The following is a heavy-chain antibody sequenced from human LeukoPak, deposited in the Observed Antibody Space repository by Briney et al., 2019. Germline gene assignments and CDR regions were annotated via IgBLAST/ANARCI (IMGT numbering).Heavy chain of an antibody. D-gene: IGHD6-13*01. CDR2: IRYDGSNK. V-gene: IGHV3-30*02. CDR3: ARYGSSSWYEYGFDY. Sequence: TGGSLRLSCAASGFTFSSYGMHWVRQAPGKGLEWVAFIRYDGSNKYYADSVKGRFTISRDNSKNTLYLQMNSLRAEDTAVYYCARYGSSSWYEYGFDYWGQGTLVTVSS. CDR1: GFTFSSYG. J-gene: IGHJ4*02.